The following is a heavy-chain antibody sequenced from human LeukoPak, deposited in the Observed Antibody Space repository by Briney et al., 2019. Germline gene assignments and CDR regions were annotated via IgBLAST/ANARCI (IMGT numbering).Heavy chain of an antibody. Sequence: SGSLSLTCAVSGGSISSSNWWTWVRQPPGKGLEWIGEIYHSGSTNYNPSLKSRVTISVDTSKNQFSLKLSSVTAADTAVYYCVRYSGWYGSDYWGQGTLVTVSS. J-gene: IGHJ4*02. CDR2: IYHSGST. V-gene: IGHV4-4*02. D-gene: IGHD6-19*01. CDR1: GGSISSSNW. CDR3: VRYSGWYGSDY.